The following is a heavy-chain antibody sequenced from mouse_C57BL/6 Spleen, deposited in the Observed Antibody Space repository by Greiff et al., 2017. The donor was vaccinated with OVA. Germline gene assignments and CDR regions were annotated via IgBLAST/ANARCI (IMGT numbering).Heavy chain of an antibody. CDR1: GYTFTSYW. J-gene: IGHJ4*01. Sequence: QVQLKESGAELVKPGASVKLSCKASGYTFTSYWMHWVKQRPGQGLEWIGMIHPNSGSTNYNEKFKGKATLTVDKSSSTAYMQLSSLTSEDSAVYYCATHAMDYWGQGTSVTVSS. V-gene: IGHV1-64*01. CDR2: IHPNSGST. CDR3: ATHAMDY.